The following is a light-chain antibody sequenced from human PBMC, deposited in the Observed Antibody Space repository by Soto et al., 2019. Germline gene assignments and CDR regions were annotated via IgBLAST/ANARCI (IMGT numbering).Light chain of an antibody. J-gene: IGKJ1*01. Sequence: DIQLTQSPATLSASVGDRVTITCRASQGISSWLAWYQQKPGKAPKLLIYAASSLQSGVPSRFSGSGSGTEFTLTISSLQPDDFATYYCQQYHLWTFGQGTKVDIK. CDR1: QGISSW. CDR2: AAS. V-gene: IGKV1-5*01. CDR3: QQYHLWT.